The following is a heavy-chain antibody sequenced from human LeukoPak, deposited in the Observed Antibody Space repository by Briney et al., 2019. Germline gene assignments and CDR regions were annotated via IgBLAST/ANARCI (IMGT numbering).Heavy chain of an antibody. CDR2: ISAYNGNT. Sequence: ASVKVSCKASGYTFISYGISWVRQAPGQGLEWMGWISAYNGNTNYAQKLQGRVTMTTDTSTSTAYMELRSLRSDDTAVYYCARDRYDSHSKPLSDYWGQGTLVTVSS. CDR3: ARDRYDSHSKPLSDY. J-gene: IGHJ4*02. V-gene: IGHV1-18*01. CDR1: GYTFISYG. D-gene: IGHD3-3*01.